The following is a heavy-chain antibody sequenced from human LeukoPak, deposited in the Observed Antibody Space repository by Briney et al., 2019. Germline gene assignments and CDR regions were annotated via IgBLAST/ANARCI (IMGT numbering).Heavy chain of an antibody. CDR1: GYTFTSYG. J-gene: IGHJ4*02. CDR3: ARDSHSSSWYVCLDY. Sequence: ASVKVSCKASGYTFTSYGISWVRQAPGQGLEWMGWISAYNGNTNYAQKLRGRVTMTTDTSTSTAYMELRSLRSDDTAVYYCARDSHSSSWYVCLDYWGQGTLVTVSS. V-gene: IGHV1-18*01. CDR2: ISAYNGNT. D-gene: IGHD6-13*01.